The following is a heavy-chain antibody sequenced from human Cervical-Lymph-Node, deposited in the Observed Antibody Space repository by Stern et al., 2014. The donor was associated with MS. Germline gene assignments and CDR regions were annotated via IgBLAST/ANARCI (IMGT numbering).Heavy chain of an antibody. CDR3: ARHDGWLPHY. Sequence: QVQLQESGPGLVKPSETLSLTCSVSGGSISRSTYYWGWIRQPAGKGLEWIGSIYYSGTTYYNPSLKSRVTIDTSTNQFSLRLTSVTAADTAVYYCARHDGWLPHYWSQGTLVTVSS. D-gene: IGHD5-12*01. CDR1: GGSISRSTYY. CDR2: IYYSGTT. J-gene: IGHJ4*02. V-gene: IGHV4-39*01.